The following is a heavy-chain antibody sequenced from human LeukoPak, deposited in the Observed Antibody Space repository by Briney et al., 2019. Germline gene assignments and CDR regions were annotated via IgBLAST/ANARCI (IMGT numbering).Heavy chain of an antibody. D-gene: IGHD4-17*01. CDR2: IKQDGSEK. Sequence: GGSLRLSCAASGFTFSSYWMSWVRQAPGKGLEWVANIKQDGSEKYYVDSVKGRFTISRDNAKKSLYLQMNSLRVEDTAVYYCARDTWTTVTHIFDYWGQGTLVTVSS. CDR1: GFTFSSYW. J-gene: IGHJ4*02. CDR3: ARDTWTTVTHIFDY. V-gene: IGHV3-7*01.